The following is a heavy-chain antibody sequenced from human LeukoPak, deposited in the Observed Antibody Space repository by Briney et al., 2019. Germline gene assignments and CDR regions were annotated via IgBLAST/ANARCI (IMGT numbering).Heavy chain of an antibody. V-gene: IGHV3-20*04. CDR1: GFTFDDYG. J-gene: IGHJ4*02. CDR3: ARDTSNYFFDY. CDR2: INWNGGNT. Sequence: RTGGSLRLSCAASGFTFDDYGMNWVRQAPGKGLEWVSGINWNGGNTDYADSVKDRFTISRDNAKKSLYLQMNSLTAEDTALYYCARDTSNYFFDYWGQGTLVTVSS. D-gene: IGHD4-11*01.